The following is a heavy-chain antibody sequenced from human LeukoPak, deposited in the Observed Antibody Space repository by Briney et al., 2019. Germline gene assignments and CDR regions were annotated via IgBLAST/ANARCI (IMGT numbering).Heavy chain of an antibody. CDR1: GGSFSGYY. CDR3: ARDPPVAGTS. V-gene: IGHV4-34*01. D-gene: IGHD6-19*01. Sequence: SETLSLTCAVYGGSFSGYYWSWIRQPPGKGLEWIGEINHSGSTNYNPSLKSRVTISVDTSKNQFSLKLSSVTAADTAVYYCARDPPVAGTSWGQGALVTVSS. CDR2: INHSGST. J-gene: IGHJ4*02.